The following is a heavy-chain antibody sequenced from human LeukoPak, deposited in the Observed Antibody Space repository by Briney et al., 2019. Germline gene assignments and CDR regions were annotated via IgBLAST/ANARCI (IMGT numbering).Heavy chain of an antibody. V-gene: IGHV3-23*01. CDR3: AKISGWSVY. CDR1: GFTFSSYA. J-gene: IGHJ4*02. CDR2: ISGSGGST. D-gene: IGHD6-19*01. Sequence: PGGSLRLSCAASGFTFSSYAMSWVRQAPGKGLEWVSAISGSGGSTYYADSVKGRFTISRENSRNTLYLQMNSLKAEDTAVYYCAKISGWSVYWGQGTLVTVSS.